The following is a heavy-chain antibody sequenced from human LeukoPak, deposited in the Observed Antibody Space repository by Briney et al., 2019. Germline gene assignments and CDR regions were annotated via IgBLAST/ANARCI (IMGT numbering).Heavy chain of an antibody. Sequence: GGSLRLSCAGSGFTFSSYDMHWVRQAAGKGLEWVAGIDTAGVTYYPGSVRGRFTISRENAKSSFFLQMNSLRAGDTAVYYCARGGYFGSGPMDVWGQGTTVTVSS. J-gene: IGHJ6*02. V-gene: IGHV3-13*01. D-gene: IGHD3-10*01. CDR3: ARGGYFGSGPMDV. CDR1: GFTFSSYD. CDR2: IDTAGVT.